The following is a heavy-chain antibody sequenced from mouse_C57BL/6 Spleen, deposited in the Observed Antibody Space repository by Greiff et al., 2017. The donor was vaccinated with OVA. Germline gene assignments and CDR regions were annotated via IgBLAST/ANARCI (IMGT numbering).Heavy chain of an antibody. J-gene: IGHJ2*01. D-gene: IGHD2-3*01. Sequence: EVQLQQSGPVLVKPGASVKMSCKASGYTFTDYYMNWVKQSHGKSLEWIGVINPYNGGTSYNQKFKGKATLTVDKSSSTAYMELNRLSSDDSAVYYCARISLYVSYDYWGQGTTLTVSS. CDR1: GYTFTDYY. V-gene: IGHV1-19*01. CDR3: ARISLYVSYDY. CDR2: INPYNGGT.